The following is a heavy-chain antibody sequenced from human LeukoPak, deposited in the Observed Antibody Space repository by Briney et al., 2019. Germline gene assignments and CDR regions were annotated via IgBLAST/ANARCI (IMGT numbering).Heavy chain of an antibody. Sequence: ASVKVSCKASGYTFTSYAMNWVRQAPGQGLEWMGWVNTNTGNPTYAQGFTGRFVFSLDTSASTAYLQISSLKAEDTAVYYCARDEYSGYDPFDYWGQGTLVTVSS. D-gene: IGHD5-12*01. CDR1: GYTFTSYA. CDR3: ARDEYSGYDPFDY. CDR2: VNTNTGNP. J-gene: IGHJ4*02. V-gene: IGHV7-4-1*02.